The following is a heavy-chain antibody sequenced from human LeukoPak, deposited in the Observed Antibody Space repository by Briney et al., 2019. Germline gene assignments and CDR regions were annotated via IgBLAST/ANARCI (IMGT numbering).Heavy chain of an antibody. J-gene: IGHJ4*02. CDR3: ARGHSSGWYYFDY. V-gene: IGHV3-33*01. D-gene: IGHD6-19*01. Sequence: GRSLRLSCAASGFTFSSYGMHWVRQAPGKGLEWVAVIWYDGSNKYYADSVKGRFTISRDNSKNTLSLQMDSLRAEDTAVYYCARGHSSGWYYFDYWGQGTLVTVSS. CDR2: IWYDGSNK. CDR1: GFTFSSYG.